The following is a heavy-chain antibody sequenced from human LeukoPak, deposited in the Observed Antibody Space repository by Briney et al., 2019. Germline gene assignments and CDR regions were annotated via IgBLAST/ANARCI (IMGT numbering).Heavy chain of an antibody. CDR3: ARLGSGVVPAALDAFDI. J-gene: IGHJ3*02. V-gene: IGHV1-69*02. CDR2: IIPILGIA. Sequence: SVKVSCKASGGTFSSYTIRWVRQAPGQGLEWMGRIIPILGIANYAQKFQGRVTITADKSTSTAYMELSSLRSEDTAVYYCARLGSGVVPAALDAFDIWGQGTMVTVSS. CDR1: GGTFSSYT. D-gene: IGHD2-2*01.